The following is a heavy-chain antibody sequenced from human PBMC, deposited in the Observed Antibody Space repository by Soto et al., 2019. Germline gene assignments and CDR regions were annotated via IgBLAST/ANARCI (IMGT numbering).Heavy chain of an antibody. J-gene: IGHJ5*02. D-gene: IGHD6-13*01. CDR2: IIPIFGTA. Sequence: QVQLVQSGAEVKKPGSSVKVSCKASGGTFSSYAISWVRQAPGQGLEWMGGIIPIFGTANYAQKFQGRVTITADESTSTAYMELSRLRSEDTAVYYCARAVEQQLVRVGFDPWGQGTLVTVSS. V-gene: IGHV1-69*12. CDR3: ARAVEQQLVRVGFDP. CDR1: GGTFSSYA.